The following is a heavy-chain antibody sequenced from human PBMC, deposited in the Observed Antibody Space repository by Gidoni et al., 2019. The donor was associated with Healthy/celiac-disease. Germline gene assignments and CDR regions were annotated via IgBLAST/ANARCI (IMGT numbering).Heavy chain of an antibody. CDR3: ARLTRGYSYGAVFDY. J-gene: IGHJ4*02. D-gene: IGHD5-18*01. V-gene: IGHV4-39*01. Sequence: QLQLQESGPGLVKPSETLSLTCTVSGGSISSSSYYWGWIRQPPGKGLEWIGSIYYSGSTYYNPSLKSRVTISVDTSKNQFSLKLSSVTAADTAVYYCARLTRGYSYGAVFDYWGQGTLVTVSS. CDR1: GGSISSSSYY. CDR2: IYYSGST.